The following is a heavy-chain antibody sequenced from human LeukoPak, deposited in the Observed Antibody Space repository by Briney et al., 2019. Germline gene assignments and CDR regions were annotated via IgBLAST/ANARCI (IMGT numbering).Heavy chain of an antibody. Sequence: VASVKVSCKVSGYTLTELSMHWVRQAPGKGLEWMGGFDPEDGETIYAQKFQGRVTMTEDTSTDTAYMELSSMSSEDTAVYYCAHFNYNWDYVRLGGWFDPWGQGTLATVSS. CDR2: FDPEDGET. J-gene: IGHJ5*02. CDR3: AHFNYNWDYVRLGGWFDP. CDR1: GYTLTELS. D-gene: IGHD1-7*01. V-gene: IGHV1-24*01.